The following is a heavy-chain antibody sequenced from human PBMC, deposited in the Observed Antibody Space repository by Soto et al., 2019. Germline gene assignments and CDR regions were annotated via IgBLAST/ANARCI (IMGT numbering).Heavy chain of an antibody. J-gene: IGHJ3*01. CDR1: GFTFRNYE. CDR2: ISSSGTTI. CDR3: ARRIWDNLLVAAATRGAFHF. V-gene: IGHV3-48*03. D-gene: IGHD2-15*01. Sequence: GGSLRLSCAASGFTFRNYEMNWVRQAPGKGLEWVSYISSSGTTIYYADSVKGRFTISRDHAKNSLYLQMNSLRDEDTAVYYCARRIWDNLLVAAATRGAFHFWGQGTPVTVSS.